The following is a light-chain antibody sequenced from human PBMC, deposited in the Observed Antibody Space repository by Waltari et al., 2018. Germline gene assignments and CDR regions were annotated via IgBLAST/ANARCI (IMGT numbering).Light chain of an antibody. V-gene: IGKV3-20*01. CDR1: QSVSNF. CDR2: DAS. CDR3: QQYYETPVS. J-gene: IGKJ2*03. Sequence: EVVLTHSPGTLSLSPGDRATLSCRASQSVSNFLAWYQQKPGQAPRLLIDDASNRATGIPDRFSGSGSGTDFTLTISRLEPEDFAVDYCQQYYETPVSFGQGTKMEIK.